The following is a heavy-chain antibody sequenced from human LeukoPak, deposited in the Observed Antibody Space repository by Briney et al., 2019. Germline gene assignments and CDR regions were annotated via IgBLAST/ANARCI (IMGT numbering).Heavy chain of an antibody. CDR3: AREGSDWNYYYYMDV. V-gene: IGHV3-23*01. D-gene: IGHD6-19*01. CDR2: ISGGGGST. J-gene: IGHJ6*03. CDR1: GFTFSSYA. Sequence: GGSLRLSCAASGFTFSSYAMSWVRQAPGKGLEWVSGISGGGGSTYYADSVKGRFTISRDNSKNTLYLQMNSLRAEDTAVYYCAREGSDWNYYYYMDVWGKGTTVTISS.